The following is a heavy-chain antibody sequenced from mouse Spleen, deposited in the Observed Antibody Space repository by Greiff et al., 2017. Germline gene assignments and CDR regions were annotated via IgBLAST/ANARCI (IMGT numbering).Heavy chain of an antibody. V-gene: IGHV14-3*02. CDR2: IDPANGNT. Sequence: EVQGVESGAELVKPGASVKLSCTASGFNIKDTYMHWVKQRPEQGLEWIGRIDPANGNTKYDPKFQGKATITADTSSNTAYLQLSSLTSEDTAVYYCARGDGNSWFAYWGQGTLVTVSA. CDR1: GFNIKDTY. D-gene: IGHD2-1*01. CDR3: ARGDGNSWFAY. J-gene: IGHJ3*01.